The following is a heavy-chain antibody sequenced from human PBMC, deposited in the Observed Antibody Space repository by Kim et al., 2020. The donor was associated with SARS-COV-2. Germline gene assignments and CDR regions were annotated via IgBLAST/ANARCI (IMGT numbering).Heavy chain of an antibody. CDR2: INPNSGGT. CDR3: AREDTHLGKNYDILTVTPLGGWFDP. Sequence: ASVKVSCKASGYTFTGYYMHWVRQAPGQGLEWMGWINPNSGGTNYAQKFQGRVTMTRDMSISTAYMELSRLRSDDTAVYYCAREDTHLGKNYDILTVTPLGGWFDPWGQGTLVTVSS. V-gene: IGHV1-2*02. D-gene: IGHD3-9*01. J-gene: IGHJ5*02. CDR1: GYTFTGYY.